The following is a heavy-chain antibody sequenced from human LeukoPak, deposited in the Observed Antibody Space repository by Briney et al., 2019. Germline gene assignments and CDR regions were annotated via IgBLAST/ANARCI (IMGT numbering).Heavy chain of an antibody. CDR3: AREYLYDYVWGSYRWRGFDY. CDR2: IIPIFCTA. J-gene: IGHJ4*02. CDR1: GGTFSSYA. D-gene: IGHD3-16*02. V-gene: IGHV1-69*06. Sequence: SVKVSCKASGGTFSSYAISWVRQAPGQGLEWMGGIIPIFCTANYAQKFQGRVTITADKSTSTAYMELSSLRSEDTAVYYCAREYLYDYVWGSYRWRGFDYWGQGTLVTVSS.